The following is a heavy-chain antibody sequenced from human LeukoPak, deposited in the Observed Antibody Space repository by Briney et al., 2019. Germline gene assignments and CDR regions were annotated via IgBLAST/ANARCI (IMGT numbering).Heavy chain of an antibody. CDR1: GGSFSGYY. CDR2: INHSGST. D-gene: IGHD5-18*01. CDR3: ARCRGYSYGLGFRNWFDP. Sequence: SETLSLTCAVYGGSFSGYYWNWIRQPPGKGLEWIGEINHSGSTNYNPSLKSRVTISVDTSKNQFSLKLSSVTAADTSVHYLARCRGYSYGLGFRNWFDPWGQGTLVTVSS. V-gene: IGHV4-34*01. J-gene: IGHJ5*02.